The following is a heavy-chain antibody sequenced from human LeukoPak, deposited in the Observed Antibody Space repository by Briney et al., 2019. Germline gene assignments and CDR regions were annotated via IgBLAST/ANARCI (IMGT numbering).Heavy chain of an antibody. CDR2: ISGGSDNT. CDR3: ANMQLVKGVFEI. D-gene: IGHD6-13*01. V-gene: IGHV3-23*01. CDR1: GFTFSSFA. J-gene: IGHJ3*02. Sequence: GGSLRLSCAASGFTFSSFAMSWVRQAPGKGLDWVSAISGGSDNTYYADSVKGRFTISRDNSKNTLDLHMSSLTADDMAVYYCANMQLVKGVFEIWGQGTRVTVSS.